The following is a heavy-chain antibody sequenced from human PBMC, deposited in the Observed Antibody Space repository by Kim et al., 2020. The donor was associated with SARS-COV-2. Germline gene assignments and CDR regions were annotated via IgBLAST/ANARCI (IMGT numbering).Heavy chain of an antibody. D-gene: IGHD3-10*01. Sequence: GGSLRLSCAASGFSLSDYYMSWIRQAPGKGLEYVSYISSTGSTIYYADSVKGRFTISRDNARNSLYLQMNNLRAEDTAVFYCVRGSSVTYYDGYSYYPMDVWGQGTTVTVSS. V-gene: IGHV3-11*04. J-gene: IGHJ6*01. CDR2: ISSTGSTI. CDR1: GFSLSDYY. CDR3: VRGSSVTYYDGYSYYPMDV.